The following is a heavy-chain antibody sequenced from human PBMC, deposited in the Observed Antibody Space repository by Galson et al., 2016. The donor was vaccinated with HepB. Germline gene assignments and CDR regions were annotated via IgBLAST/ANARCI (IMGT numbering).Heavy chain of an antibody. CDR2: INAGNGHT. D-gene: IGHD6-19*01. CDR1: GDTFSTYA. Sequence: SVKVSCKASGDTFSTYAISWVRQAPGQRLEWMGWINAGNGHTKFSQKFQGRVTLTRDTSASAAYMEPSSLRSEDTAVYYCARYSSASYRSIDYWGQGTLVTVSS. J-gene: IGHJ4*02. V-gene: IGHV1-3*01. CDR3: ARYSSASYRSIDY.